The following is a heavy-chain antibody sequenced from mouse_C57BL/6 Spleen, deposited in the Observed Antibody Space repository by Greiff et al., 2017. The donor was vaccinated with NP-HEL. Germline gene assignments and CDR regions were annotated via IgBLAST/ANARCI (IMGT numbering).Heavy chain of an antibody. J-gene: IGHJ2*01. CDR3: ARGGMFDY. Sequence: LQESGAELVRPGTSVKMSCKASGYTFTNYWIGWAKQRPGHGLEWIGDIYPGGGYTNYNEKFKGKATLTADKSSSTAYMQFSSLTSEDSAIYYCARGGMFDYWGQGTTLTVSS. CDR2: IYPGGGYT. CDR1: GYTFTNYW. V-gene: IGHV1-63*01.